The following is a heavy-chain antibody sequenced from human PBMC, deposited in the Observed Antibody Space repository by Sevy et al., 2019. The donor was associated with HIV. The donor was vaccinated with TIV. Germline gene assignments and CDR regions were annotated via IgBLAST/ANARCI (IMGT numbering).Heavy chain of an antibody. Sequence: SETLSLTCTVSGGSISSSSYYWGWIRQPPGKGLEWIGGIYYSGSTYYNPSLKSRVTISVDTSKNQFTLKLSSVTAADTAVYYCARHRSYDILTGWMDVWGQGTTVTVSS. D-gene: IGHD3-9*01. CDR3: ARHRSYDILTGWMDV. V-gene: IGHV4-39*01. CDR1: GGSISSSSYY. J-gene: IGHJ6*02. CDR2: IYYSGST.